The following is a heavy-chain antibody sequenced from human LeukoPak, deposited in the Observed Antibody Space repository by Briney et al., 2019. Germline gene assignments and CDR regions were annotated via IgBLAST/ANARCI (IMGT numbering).Heavy chain of an antibody. D-gene: IGHD6-13*01. CDR1: GGSISKYY. V-gene: IGHV4-4*07. CDR2: IYTSGST. J-gene: IGHJ6*02. Sequence: SETLSLTCTVSGGSISKYYWTWIRQPAGKGLEWIGRIYTSGSTNYNPSLKSRVTMSVDTSNNQFSLNLSSVTAADTAVYYCARQMIAAGKNYYGMDVWGQGITVTVSS. CDR3: ARQMIAAGKNYYGMDV.